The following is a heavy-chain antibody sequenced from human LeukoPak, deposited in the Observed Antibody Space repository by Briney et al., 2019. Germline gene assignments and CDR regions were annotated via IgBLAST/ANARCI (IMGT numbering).Heavy chain of an antibody. J-gene: IGHJ4*02. CDR1: GFTFSSHA. D-gene: IGHD3-22*01. CDR3: AKVTPLVVVVTSFDY. Sequence: GGSLRLSCAASGFTFSSHAMRWVRQAPGKALEWVSAISGSGGSTYYADSVKRRFTISRDNSKNTLYLQMNSLRAEDTAVYYCAKVTPLVVVVTSFDYWGQGTLVTVSS. CDR2: ISGSGGST. V-gene: IGHV3-23*01.